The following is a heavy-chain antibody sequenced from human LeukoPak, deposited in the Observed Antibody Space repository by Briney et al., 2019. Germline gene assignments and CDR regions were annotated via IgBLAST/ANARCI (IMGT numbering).Heavy chain of an antibody. V-gene: IGHV1-69*13. Sequence: SVKVSCKASGGTFSSYAISWVRQAPGQGLEWMGGIIPIFGTANYAQKFQGRVTITADESTSTAYMELSSLRSEDTAVYYCARAGYCSGGSCYALDYWGQGTLVSVSS. D-gene: IGHD2-15*01. CDR3: ARAGYCSGGSCYALDY. CDR2: IIPIFGTA. CDR1: GGTFSSYA. J-gene: IGHJ4*02.